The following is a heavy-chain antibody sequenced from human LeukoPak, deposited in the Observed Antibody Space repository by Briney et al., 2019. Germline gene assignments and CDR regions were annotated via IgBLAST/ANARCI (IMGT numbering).Heavy chain of an antibody. CDR1: GFTFSNSA. V-gene: IGHV3-23*01. CDR2: ISGSGGST. J-gene: IGHJ4*02. Sequence: GGSLRPSCAASGFTFSNSAMNWVRQAPGKGLEWVSVISGSGGSTYYADSVKGRFTVSRDNSKNTLYLQMNSLRLEDTAVYYCAKEGAYCGGDCYSYFDYWGQGTLVTVSS. CDR3: AKEGAYCGGDCYSYFDY. D-gene: IGHD2-21*02.